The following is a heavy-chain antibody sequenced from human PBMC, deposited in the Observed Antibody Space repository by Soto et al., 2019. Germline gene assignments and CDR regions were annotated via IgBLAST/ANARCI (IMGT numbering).Heavy chain of an antibody. V-gene: IGHV5-51*01. CDR2: MYPGNSDT. CDR1: GYIFVSYW. D-gene: IGHD5-12*01. Sequence: GESLKISCQGSGYIFVSYWIAWVRQTPEKGLEWMAIMYPGNSDTKYSPSFQGQVTMSVDKSINTAYLQWDSLKASDTAVYYCAKDSGYGRNFDYWGQGTLVTVSS. J-gene: IGHJ4*02. CDR3: AKDSGYGRNFDY.